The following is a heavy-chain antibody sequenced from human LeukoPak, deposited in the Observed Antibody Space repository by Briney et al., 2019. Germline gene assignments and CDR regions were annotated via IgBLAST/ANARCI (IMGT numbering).Heavy chain of an antibody. CDR2: IYYSGST. Sequence: SETLSLTCTVSGGSISSYYWSWIRQPPGKGLEWIGYIYYSGSTNYNPSLTSRVTISVDTSKNQFSLKLSSVTAADTAVYYCARWGIAADFDYWGQGTLVTVSS. V-gene: IGHV4-59*01. D-gene: IGHD6-13*01. J-gene: IGHJ4*02. CDR1: GGSISSYY. CDR3: ARWGIAADFDY.